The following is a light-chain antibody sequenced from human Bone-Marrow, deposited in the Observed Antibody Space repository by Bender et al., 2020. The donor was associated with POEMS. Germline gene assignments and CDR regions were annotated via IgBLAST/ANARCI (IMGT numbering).Light chain of an antibody. Sequence: QSALTQPASVSGSPGQSVTISCTGTTSDVGGYNFVSWYQQHPGKAPKMMIYDVSYRPSGVSNRFSGSKSGTTASLTISGLQSEDEADYFCCSYSTSSTLMVFGGGTMLTVL. J-gene: IGLJ2*01. CDR1: TSDVGGYNF. V-gene: IGLV2-14*01. CDR2: DVS. CDR3: CSYSTSSTLMV.